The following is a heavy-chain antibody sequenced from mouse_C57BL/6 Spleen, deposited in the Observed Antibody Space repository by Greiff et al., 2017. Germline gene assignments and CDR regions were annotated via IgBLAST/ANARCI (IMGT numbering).Heavy chain of an antibody. V-gene: IGHV5-16*01. CDR3: AREGGTTVSYYFDY. J-gene: IGHJ2*01. Sequence: EVMLVESEGGLVQPGSSMKLSCTASGFTFSDYYMAWVRQVPEKGLEWVANINYDGSSTYYLDSLKSRFIISRDNAKNILYLQMSSLKSEDTATYYCAREGGTTVSYYFDYWGQGTTLTVSS. D-gene: IGHD1-1*01. CDR2: INYDGSST. CDR1: GFTFSDYY.